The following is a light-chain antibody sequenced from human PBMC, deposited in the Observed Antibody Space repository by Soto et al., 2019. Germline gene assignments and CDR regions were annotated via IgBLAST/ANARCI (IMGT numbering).Light chain of an antibody. CDR3: SSYTTTSTLV. CDR2: EVR. Sequence: QSALAQPASVSGSPGQSITIACTGTNRVVGSYNLFSWYQQRPGEAPKLIISEVRNRPSGISYRFTGSKSGNTASLTISGLQAEDEADYYCSSYTTTSTLVFGGGTKVTVL. J-gene: IGLJ3*02. CDR1: NRVVGSYNL. V-gene: IGLV2-14*01.